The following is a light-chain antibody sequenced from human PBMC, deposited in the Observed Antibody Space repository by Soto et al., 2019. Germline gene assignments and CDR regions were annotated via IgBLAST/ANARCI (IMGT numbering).Light chain of an antibody. V-gene: IGKV3-20*01. J-gene: IGKJ1*01. CDR1: QSISSGY. Sequence: EIVLTQSPGTLSLSPGERATLSCRASQSISSGYLAWYQQKPGQAPRLLIYGASSRATGIPDRFSGSGSGTEFTLSISSLQPDDFATYYCQQYNIYPWTFGQGTKVDIK. CDR2: GAS. CDR3: QQYNIYPWT.